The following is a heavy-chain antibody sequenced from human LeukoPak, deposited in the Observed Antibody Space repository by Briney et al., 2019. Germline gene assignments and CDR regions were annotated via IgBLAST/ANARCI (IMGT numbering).Heavy chain of an antibody. J-gene: IGHJ5*02. CDR1: GGSISSYY. CDR2: IYYSGST. D-gene: IGHD2-2*01. V-gene: IGHV4-59*01. CDR3: ARGAHCSSTSCYGQYNWFDP. Sequence: SETLSLTCTVSGGSISSYYWSWIRQPPGKGLEWIGYIYYSGSTNYNPSLTSRVTISVDTSKNQFSLKQSSVTAADTAVYYCARGAHCSSTSCYGQYNWFDPWGQGTLVTVSS.